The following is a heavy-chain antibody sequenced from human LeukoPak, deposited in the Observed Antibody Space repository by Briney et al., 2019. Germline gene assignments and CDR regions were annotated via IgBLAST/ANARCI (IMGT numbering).Heavy chain of an antibody. Sequence: GGSLRLSCAASGFTFSSYWMSWVRQAPGKGLEWVANIKQDGSEKYYVDSVKGRFTISRDNSKNTLYLQMNSLRAEDTAVYYCAKAAAANRYYYYYKDVWGKGTTVTISS. CDR1: GFTFSSYW. CDR3: AKAAAANRYYYYYKDV. D-gene: IGHD6-13*01. V-gene: IGHV3-7*03. CDR2: IKQDGSEK. J-gene: IGHJ6*03.